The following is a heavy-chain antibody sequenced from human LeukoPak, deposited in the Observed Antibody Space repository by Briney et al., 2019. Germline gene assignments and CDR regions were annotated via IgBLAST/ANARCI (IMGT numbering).Heavy chain of an antibody. Sequence: GGSLRLSCAASGITLSNYYMSWIRQAPGGGLEWLSYVSQSSAIISYADSVKGRFTISRDNAKNSLYLDMNNLRAEDTAVYYCASVRYGDYDYWGHGTLVTVSS. CDR1: GITLSNYY. CDR3: ASVRYGDYDY. V-gene: IGHV3-11*01. J-gene: IGHJ4*01. D-gene: IGHD4-17*01. CDR2: VSQSSAII.